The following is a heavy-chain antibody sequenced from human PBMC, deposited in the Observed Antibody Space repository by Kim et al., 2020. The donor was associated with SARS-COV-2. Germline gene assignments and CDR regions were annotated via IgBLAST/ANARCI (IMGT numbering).Heavy chain of an antibody. V-gene: IGHV3-9*01. D-gene: IGHD1-26*01. Sequence: GGSLRLSCAASGFIFDDYPMHWVRQSPGKGLEWVSGITWSGDRMEYADSVKGRFTISRDNAKNSVYLQMNSLRGDDTALYYCAKDCATVGPFSGGLKVWGQGTSVTVSS. J-gene: IGHJ6*02. CDR2: ITWSGDRM. CDR3: AKDCATVGPFSGGLKV. CDR1: GFIFDDYP.